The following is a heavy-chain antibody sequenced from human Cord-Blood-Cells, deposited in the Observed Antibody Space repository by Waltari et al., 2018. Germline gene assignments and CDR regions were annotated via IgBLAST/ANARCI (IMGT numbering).Heavy chain of an antibody. CDR1: GGSISSSSYY. Sequence: QLQLQESGPGLAKPSETLSLTCTVSGGSISSSSYYWGWIRQPPGKGLEWIGSIYYSGSTYYNPSLKSRVTISVDTSKNQFSLKLSSVTAADTAVYYCARESREAARTHWFDPWGQGTLVTVSS. CDR2: IYYSGST. D-gene: IGHD5-18*01. J-gene: IGHJ5*02. CDR3: ARESREAARTHWFDP. V-gene: IGHV4-39*02.